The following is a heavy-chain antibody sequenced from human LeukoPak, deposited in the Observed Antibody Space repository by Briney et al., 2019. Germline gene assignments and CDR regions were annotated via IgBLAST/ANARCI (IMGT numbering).Heavy chain of an antibody. CDR1: GFTFNNYG. CDR2: IYSGSNT. V-gene: IGHV3-53*01. Sequence: TGGSLRLSCAASGFTFNNYGMHWVRQAPGKGLEWVSVIYSGSNTYYADSVKGRFTISRDNSKNTLYLQMNSLRAEDTAVYYCAREPTYSSGWYRDYYFDYWGQGTLVTVSS. CDR3: AREPTYSSGWYRDYYFDY. J-gene: IGHJ4*02. D-gene: IGHD6-19*01.